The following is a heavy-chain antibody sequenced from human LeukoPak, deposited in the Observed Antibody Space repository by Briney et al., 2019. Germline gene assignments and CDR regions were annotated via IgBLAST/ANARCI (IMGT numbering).Heavy chain of an antibody. J-gene: IGHJ5*02. CDR2: IRSKPKNYAT. CDR3: ARLTGKAATGTWWFDP. Sequence: GGSLRLSCAASGFTFSGSAINWVRQPSGKGLEWVGRIRSKPKNYATTYAASVEGRFTISRDDSKNTAYLQMNSLKTEDTAVYYCARLTGKAATGTWWFDPWGQGTLSPSPQ. D-gene: IGHD6-13*01. CDR1: GFTFSGSA. V-gene: IGHV3-73*01.